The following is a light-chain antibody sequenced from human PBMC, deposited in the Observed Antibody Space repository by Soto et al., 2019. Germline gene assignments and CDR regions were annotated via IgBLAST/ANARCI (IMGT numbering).Light chain of an antibody. CDR3: SSYTSSSTYV. V-gene: IGLV2-14*01. Sequence: QSVLTQPASVSGSPGQSITISCTGTSSDVGGYNYVSWYQQHPGKAPKLMIYEVSNRPSGVSNRFSGSKSDNTASLTISGLQGDDEADYYCSSYTSSSTYVFGTGTKLTVL. CDR1: SSDVGGYNY. CDR2: EVS. J-gene: IGLJ1*01.